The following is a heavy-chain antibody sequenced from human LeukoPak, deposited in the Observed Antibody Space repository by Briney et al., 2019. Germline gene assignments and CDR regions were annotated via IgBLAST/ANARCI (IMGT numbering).Heavy chain of an antibody. CDR1: GYTFTGYY. D-gene: IGHD6-6*01. Sequence: ASVKVSCKASGYTFTGYYIHWVRQAPGQGLEWMGWINPNSGGTNYAQKFQGGVTMTRDTSISTAYMELSRLRSDDTAVYYCATGARGSSALDYFDYWGQGTLVTVSS. CDR3: ATGARGSSALDYFDY. CDR2: INPNSGGT. V-gene: IGHV1-2*02. J-gene: IGHJ4*02.